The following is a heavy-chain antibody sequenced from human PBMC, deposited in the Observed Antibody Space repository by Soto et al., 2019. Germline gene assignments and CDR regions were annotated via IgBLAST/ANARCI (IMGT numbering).Heavy chain of an antibody. CDR3: ARLLSSYISSWYYFDS. CDR2: IYYSGST. CDR1: GGSISSTSYY. V-gene: IGHV4-39*07. Sequence: PSETLSLTCTVSGGSISSTSYYWGWIRQPPGKGLEWIGSIYYSGSTYYNPSLQSRVTISVDRSNNLLSLRLASMTAADTAVYYCARLLSSYISSWYYFDSWAPGTLVTVS. D-gene: IGHD6-13*01. J-gene: IGHJ4*02.